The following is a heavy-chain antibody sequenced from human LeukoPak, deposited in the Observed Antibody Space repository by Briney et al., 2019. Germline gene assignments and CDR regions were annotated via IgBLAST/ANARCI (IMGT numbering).Heavy chain of an antibody. CDR2: IKTDGSEK. CDR3: ANFDYYDSSGYPRRAFDI. D-gene: IGHD3-22*01. CDR1: GFTFSNYW. V-gene: IGHV3-7*03. Sequence: GSLRLSCEGSGFTFSNYWMGWVRQAPGKGLQWVANIKTDGSEKYYVDSVKGRFTISRDNSKNTLYLQMNSLRAEDTALYYCANFDYYDSSGYPRRAFDIWGQGTMVTVSS. J-gene: IGHJ3*02.